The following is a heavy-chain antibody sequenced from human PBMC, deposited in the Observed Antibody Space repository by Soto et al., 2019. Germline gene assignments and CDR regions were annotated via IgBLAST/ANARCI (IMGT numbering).Heavy chain of an antibody. J-gene: IGHJ6*02. CDR3: PCQQDFYSGRAV. CDR1: GFSFSPAW. D-gene: IGHD6-13*01. Sequence: EVQLVESGGGLVTPGGSLTLSCEASGFSFSPAWMNWVRQAPGKGLEWVGLIKSKVGGGPADYASPAKGRFIISRDDYKNPIYLQMNSLKPEDTALYSCPCQQDFYSGRAVWGQGTTVTVP. CDR2: IKSKVGGGPA. V-gene: IGHV3-15*07.